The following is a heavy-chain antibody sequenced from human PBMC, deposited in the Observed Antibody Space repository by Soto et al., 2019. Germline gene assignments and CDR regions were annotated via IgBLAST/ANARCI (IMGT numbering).Heavy chain of an antibody. Sequence: GGSLRLSCAASGFTFSSYWMHWVRQAPGKGVVWVSRINSDGSIASDGTIGYADSVKGRFTISRDKAKNTLYLQMNSLRAEDTAVYYCARGSGSSSSYGSEYFQHWGQGTLVTVSS. CDR2: INSDGSIASDGTI. D-gene: IGHD1-26*01. J-gene: IGHJ1*01. CDR3: ARGSGSSSSYGSEYFQH. V-gene: IGHV3-48*01. CDR1: GFTFSSYW.